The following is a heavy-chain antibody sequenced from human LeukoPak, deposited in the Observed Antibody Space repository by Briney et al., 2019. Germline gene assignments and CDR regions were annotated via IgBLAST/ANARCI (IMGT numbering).Heavy chain of an antibody. CDR2: IRHDGSNK. D-gene: IGHD3-22*01. V-gene: IGHV3-30*02. J-gene: IGHJ4*02. Sequence: TGGALRLSCAASGFTFSSYGMHWVRQAPGKGLEWVAFIRHDGSNKYYADSVKGRFTISRDNSKNTLYLQMNSLRAEDTAVYYCAKSMGLRITMKSPGYWGQGALVSVSS. CDR1: GFTFSSYG. CDR3: AKSMGLRITMKSPGY.